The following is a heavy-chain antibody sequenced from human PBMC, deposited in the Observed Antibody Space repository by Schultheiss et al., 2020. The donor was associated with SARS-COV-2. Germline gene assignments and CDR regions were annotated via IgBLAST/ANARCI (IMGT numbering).Heavy chain of an antibody. CDR2: IYQSGST. J-gene: IGHJ4*02. D-gene: IGHD3-9*01. V-gene: IGHV4-34*01. CDR1: GGSFSGYY. CDR3: ARGGDYDILTGYYLFDH. Sequence: SETLSLTCAVYGGSFSGYYWSWIRQPPWKGLEWIGSIYQSGSTYYNPSLKSRVTISVDMSKNQFSLRLSSVTAADTAVYYCARGGDYDILTGYYLFDHWGQGTLVTVSS.